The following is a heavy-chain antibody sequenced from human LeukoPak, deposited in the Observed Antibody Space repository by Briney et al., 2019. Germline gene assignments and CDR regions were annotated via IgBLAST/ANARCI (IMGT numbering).Heavy chain of an antibody. J-gene: IGHJ5*02. CDR2: INSDGTSA. Sequence: GGSLRLSCAASGLTITNYWMHWVRQAPGKGLVWVSRINSDGTSASYVDSVEGRFTISRDNAKNTLYLQMNSLRAEDTAVYYCARATVTHGWFDPWGQGTLVTVSS. V-gene: IGHV3-74*01. D-gene: IGHD4-17*01. CDR1: GLTITNYW. CDR3: ARATVTHGWFDP.